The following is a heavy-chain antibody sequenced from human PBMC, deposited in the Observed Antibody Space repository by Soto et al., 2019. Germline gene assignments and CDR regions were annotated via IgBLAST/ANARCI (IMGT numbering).Heavy chain of an antibody. D-gene: IGHD2-2*01. J-gene: IGHJ4*02. CDR2: ISGSGGST. CDR1: GFTFSSYA. CDR3: ANAVGSVVVPAARDC. V-gene: IGHV3-23*01. Sequence: PGGSLRLSCAASGFTFSSYAMSWVRQAPGKGLEWVSAISGSGGSTYYADSVKGRFTISRDNSKNTLYLQMNSLRAEDTAVYYCANAVGSVVVPAARDCWGQGTLVTVSS.